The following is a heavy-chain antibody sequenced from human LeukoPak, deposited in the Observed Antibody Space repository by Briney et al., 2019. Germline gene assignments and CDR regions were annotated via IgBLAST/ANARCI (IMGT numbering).Heavy chain of an antibody. Sequence: SQTLSLTCAISGDSVSSNSAAWNWIRQSPSRGLEWLGRTYYRCKWYNDYAVSVKSRITTSPDTSKNQFSLQLTAVSPEDTAVYYCARVSGYAEYYFRMDVWGQGSKVAVSS. CDR1: GDSVSSNSAA. CDR3: ARVSGYAEYYFRMDV. J-gene: IGHJ6*02. D-gene: IGHD5-12*01. CDR2: TYYRCKWYN. V-gene: IGHV6-1*01.